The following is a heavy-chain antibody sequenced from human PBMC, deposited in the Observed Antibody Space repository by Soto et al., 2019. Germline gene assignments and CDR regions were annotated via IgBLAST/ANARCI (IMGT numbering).Heavy chain of an antibody. CDR2: INHSGST. CDR3: ARAEVLLWFGEPDPRDYYYGMDV. CDR1: GGSFSGYY. V-gene: IGHV4-34*01. Sequence: PSETRSLTCAVYGGSFSGYYWSWIRQPPGKGLEWIGEINHSGSTNYNPSLKSRVTISVDTSKNQFSLKLSSVAAADTAVYYCARAEVLLWFGEPDPRDYYYGMDVWGQGTTVTVSS. D-gene: IGHD3-10*01. J-gene: IGHJ6*02.